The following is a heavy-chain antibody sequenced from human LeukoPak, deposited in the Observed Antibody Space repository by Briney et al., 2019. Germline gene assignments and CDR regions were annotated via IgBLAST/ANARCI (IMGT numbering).Heavy chain of an antibody. Sequence: GASLRLSCAASGFTFSSYAMSWVRQAPGKGLEWVSAISGSGGSTYYADSVKGRFTISRDSSKNTLYLQMNSLRAEDTAVYYCAKVAGAVADEGDFDYWGQGTLVTVSS. CDR3: AKVAGAVADEGDFDY. CDR2: ISGSGGST. D-gene: IGHD6-19*01. CDR1: GFTFSSYA. J-gene: IGHJ4*02. V-gene: IGHV3-23*01.